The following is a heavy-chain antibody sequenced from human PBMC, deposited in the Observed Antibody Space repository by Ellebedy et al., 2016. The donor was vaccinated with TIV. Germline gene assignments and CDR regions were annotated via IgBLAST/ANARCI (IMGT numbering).Heavy chain of an antibody. Sequence: GESLKISXAASGFTFSSYGMHWVRQAPGKGLEWVAVIWYDGSNKYYADSVKGRFTISRDNSKNTLYLQMNSLRAEDTAVYYCARDRRPGGYYYGMDVWGQGTTVTVSS. J-gene: IGHJ6*02. CDR1: GFTFSSYG. D-gene: IGHD3-10*01. CDR2: IWYDGSNK. V-gene: IGHV3-33*01. CDR3: ARDRRPGGYYYGMDV.